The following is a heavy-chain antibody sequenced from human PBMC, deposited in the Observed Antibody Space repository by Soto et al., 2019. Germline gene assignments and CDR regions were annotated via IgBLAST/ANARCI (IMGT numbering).Heavy chain of an antibody. CDR2: IYYIGST. J-gene: IGHJ5*02. CDR1: GGSISSGVYY. CDR3: ARDTPNYYDSSGYFDWFDP. D-gene: IGHD3-22*01. V-gene: IGHV4-31*03. Sequence: SETLSLTCTVSGGSISSGVYYWSWIRQHPGKGLEWIGYIYYIGSTYYNPSLKSRVTISVDTSKNQFSLKLSSVTAEDTAVYYCARDTPNYYDSSGYFDWFDPWGQGTLVTV.